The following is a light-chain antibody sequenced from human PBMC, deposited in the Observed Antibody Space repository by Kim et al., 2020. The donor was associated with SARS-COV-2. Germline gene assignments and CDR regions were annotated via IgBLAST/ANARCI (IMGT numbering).Light chain of an antibody. CDR2: GAS. Sequence: EIEMTQSPSTLSVSPGERATLTCRASQSVSSNLAWYQQKPGQSPRLLIYGASTRATGIPARFSGSGSGTEFTLTISSLQSEDVAVYYCQRYNNETALLTFGEGTKVDIK. CDR1: QSVSSN. CDR3: QRYNNETALLT. V-gene: IGKV3-15*01. J-gene: IGKJ4*02.